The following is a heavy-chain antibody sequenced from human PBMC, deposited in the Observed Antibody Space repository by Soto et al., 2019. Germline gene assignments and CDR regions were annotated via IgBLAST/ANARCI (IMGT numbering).Heavy chain of an antibody. CDR2: IGTVGGGT. J-gene: IGHJ4*02. D-gene: IGHD3-22*01. V-gene: IGHV3-23*01. CDR1: GFTFSIYA. Sequence: GGSLRLSCAASGFTFSIYAMSWVRQTPGKGLEWVSTIGTVGGGTSYADFVGGRFTISRDNSRNTLYLQMYSLRAEDTAVYYRAKDAPGSGWLSDYWGLGTLVTVSS. CDR3: AKDAPGSGWLSDY.